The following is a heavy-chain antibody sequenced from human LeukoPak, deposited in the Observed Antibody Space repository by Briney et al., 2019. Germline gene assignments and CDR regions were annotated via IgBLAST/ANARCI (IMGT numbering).Heavy chain of an antibody. CDR3: VKGPRPDITVAHTVEN. CDR2: ISYDGSNK. CDR1: GFTFSSYA. V-gene: IGHV3-30*04. D-gene: IGHD6-19*01. Sequence: PGGSLRLSCAASGFTFSSYAMHWVRQAPGKGLEWVAVISYDGSNKYYADSVKGRFTISRDNSKNSLYLQMNTVRAEDTAVYYCVKGPRPDITVAHTVENWGQGTLVTVSS. J-gene: IGHJ4*02.